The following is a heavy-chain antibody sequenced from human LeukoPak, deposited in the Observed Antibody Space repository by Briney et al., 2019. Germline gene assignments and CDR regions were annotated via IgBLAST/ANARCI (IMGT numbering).Heavy chain of an antibody. CDR3: ARHITNSGSAFDL. D-gene: IGHD3-10*01. V-gene: IGHV4-59*08. CDR1: DGSISGYY. CDR2: IHYTGIN. Sequence: SETLSLTCTVSDGSISGYYWGWIRQAPGGGLEWIAYIHYTGINNYNPSLKSRAAISVDTSTNQFSLKLTSVTAADTAMYYCARHITNSGSAFDLWGRGTLVTVSS. J-gene: IGHJ2*01.